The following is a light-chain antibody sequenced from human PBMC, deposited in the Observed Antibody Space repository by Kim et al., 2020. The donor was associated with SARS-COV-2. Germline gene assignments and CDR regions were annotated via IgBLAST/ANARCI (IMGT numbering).Light chain of an antibody. CDR1: KLGDKY. Sequence: SYELTQPPSVSVSPGQTASITCSGDKLGDKYACLYQQKPGQSPVLVIYQDSKRPSGIPERFSGSNSGNTATLTISGTQAVDEADYYCQAWDSSKVYVFGTGTKVTVL. V-gene: IGLV3-1*01. CDR3: QAWDSSKVYV. J-gene: IGLJ1*01. CDR2: QDS.